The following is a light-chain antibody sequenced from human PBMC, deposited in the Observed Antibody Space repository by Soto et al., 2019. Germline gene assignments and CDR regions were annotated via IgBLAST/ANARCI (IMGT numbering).Light chain of an antibody. J-gene: IGLJ1*01. CDR3: SSYSGSNSFV. CDR2: DVS. V-gene: IGLV2-8*01. Sequence: QSALTQPPSASGSPGQSVTISCTGTSSDVGGYNYVSWYQQHPGKAPKLIIYDVSKWPSGVPDRFSGSKSGNTASLTVSGLQTEDEADYYCSSYSGSNSFVFGTGTKLTVL. CDR1: SSDVGGYNY.